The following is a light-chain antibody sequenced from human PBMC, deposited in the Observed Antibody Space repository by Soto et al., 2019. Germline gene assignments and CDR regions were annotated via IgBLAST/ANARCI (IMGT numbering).Light chain of an antibody. CDR2: KAS. Sequence: DVQMTHSPSTLSASVLYRVTITFRASQTISSWLAWYQQKPGKAPKLLIYKASTLKSGVPSRFSGSGSGTEFTLTISSLQPDDFATYYCQHYNSYSEAFGQGTRWIS. J-gene: IGKJ1*01. CDR3: QHYNSYSEA. V-gene: IGKV1-5*03. CDR1: QTISSW.